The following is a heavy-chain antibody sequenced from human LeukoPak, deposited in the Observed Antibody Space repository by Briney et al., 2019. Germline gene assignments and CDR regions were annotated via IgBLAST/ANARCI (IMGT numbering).Heavy chain of an antibody. CDR1: GYTFTSYD. CDR2: MNPNSGST. J-gene: IGHJ4*02. Sequence: APVKVSCKASGYTFTSYDINWVRQATGQGLEWMGWMNPNSGSTGYAQKFQGRVTITRHTTISTAYMELSGLRSEDTAVYYCARGRSTGYPYYFEYWGQGTLVTVSS. V-gene: IGHV1-8*03. D-gene: IGHD5-12*01. CDR3: ARGRSTGYPYYFEY.